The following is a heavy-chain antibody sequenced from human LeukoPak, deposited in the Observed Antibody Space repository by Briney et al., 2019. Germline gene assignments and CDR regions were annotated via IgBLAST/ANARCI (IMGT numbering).Heavy chain of an antibody. Sequence: GGSLRLSCAASGFTFSDYYMSWIRQAPGKGLEWVSYISSSSSYINYADSVKGRFTISRDNAKNSLYLQMNSLRAEDTAVYYCARAVDGHYFDYWGQGTLVTVSS. D-gene: IGHD6-19*01. CDR3: ARAVDGHYFDY. J-gene: IGHJ4*02. V-gene: IGHV3-11*05. CDR1: GFTFSDYY. CDR2: ISSSSSYI.